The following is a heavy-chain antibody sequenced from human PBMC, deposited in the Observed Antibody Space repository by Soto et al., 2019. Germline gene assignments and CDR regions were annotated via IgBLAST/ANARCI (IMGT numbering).Heavy chain of an antibody. CDR3: ATHIDTVMVFRD. CDR2: ISPYNGNT. D-gene: IGHD5-18*01. V-gene: IGHV1-18*01. J-gene: IGHJ4*02. CDR1: DKTFLSYG. Sequence: QVQLVQSGAEVKKPGASVKVSCKASDKTFLSYGISWVRQGPGQGLEWMGWISPYNGNTNYAQKLQGRVTMTTDTSTRTAYMELRSLRSDDTAVYYCATHIDTVMVFRDWGQGTLVTVSS.